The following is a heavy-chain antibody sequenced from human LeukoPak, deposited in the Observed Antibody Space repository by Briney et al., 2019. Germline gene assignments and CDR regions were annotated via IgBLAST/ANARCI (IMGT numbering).Heavy chain of an antibody. CDR2: INPNSGGT. D-gene: IGHD2-2*01. V-gene: IGHV1-2*02. J-gene: IGHJ4*02. Sequence: GASVKVSCKASGYTFTGYYMHWVRQAPGQGLEWMGWINPNSGGTNYAQKFQGRVTMTRDTSISTAYMELSSLRSDDTAVYYCARLYCSSTSCHPDYWGQGTLVTVSS. CDR1: GYTFTGYY. CDR3: ARLYCSSTSCHPDY.